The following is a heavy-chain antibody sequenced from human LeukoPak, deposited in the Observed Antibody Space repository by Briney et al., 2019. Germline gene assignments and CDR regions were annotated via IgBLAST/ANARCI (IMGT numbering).Heavy chain of an antibody. CDR1: GFSVTNNY. CDR3: ARGAATGPTLGFDY. D-gene: IGHD6-13*01. CDR2: MYTGGAP. V-gene: IGHV3-53*01. Sequence: GGSLRLSCAASGFSVTNNYITWVRQAPGKGLEWVSVMYTGGAPYYADSVKGRFTISRDISKNTLYLQMTSLRAEDTAVYYCARGAATGPTLGFDYWGQGTLVTVSS. J-gene: IGHJ4*02.